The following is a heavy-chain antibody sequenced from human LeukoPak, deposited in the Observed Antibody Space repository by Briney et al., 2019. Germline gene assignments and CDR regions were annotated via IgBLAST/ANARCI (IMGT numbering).Heavy chain of an antibody. CDR1: GGTFSSYA. CDR3: ARVESGSFFNAFDI. CDR2: IIPIFGTA. Sequence: SVKVSCKASGGTFSSYAFSWVRQAPGQGLEWMGGIIPIFGTANYAQKFQGRVTITTDESTSTAYMELSSLRSEDTAVYYCARVESGSFFNAFDIWGQGTMVTVSS. V-gene: IGHV1-69*05. D-gene: IGHD1-26*01. J-gene: IGHJ3*02.